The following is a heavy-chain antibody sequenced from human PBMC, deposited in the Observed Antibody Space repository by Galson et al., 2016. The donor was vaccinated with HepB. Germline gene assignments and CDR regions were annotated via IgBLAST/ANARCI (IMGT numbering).Heavy chain of an antibody. D-gene: IGHD6-25*01. CDR1: GFTFSTYG. V-gene: IGHV3-30*18. Sequence: SLRLSCAASGFTFSTYGMHWVRQAPGKGLEWVAVISYDGNKQYYSDSVKGRFTISRDNSKNTVYLQMNSLRIEDTGIYFCAKDGAAAPRGFDYWGQGTLVTVSS. J-gene: IGHJ4*02. CDR2: ISYDGNKQ. CDR3: AKDGAAAPRGFDY.